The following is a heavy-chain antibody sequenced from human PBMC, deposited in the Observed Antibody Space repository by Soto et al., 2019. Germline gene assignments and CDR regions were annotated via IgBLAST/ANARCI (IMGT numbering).Heavy chain of an antibody. CDR2: INHSGST. CDR3: ARGTTPGTTGFLDY. D-gene: IGHD1-1*01. J-gene: IGHJ4*02. CDR1: GGSFSGYY. Sequence: SETLSLTCAVYGGSFSGYYWSWIRQPPGKGLEWIGEINHSGSTNYNPSLKSRVTISVDTSKNQFSLKLSSVTAADTAVYYCARGTTPGTTGFLDYWGQGTLVTVSS. V-gene: IGHV4-34*01.